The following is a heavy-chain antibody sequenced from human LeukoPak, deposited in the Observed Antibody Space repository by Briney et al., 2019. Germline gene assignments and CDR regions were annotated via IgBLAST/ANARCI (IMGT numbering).Heavy chain of an antibody. Sequence: SETLSLTCTVSGXSISNYYWSWIRQPPGKGLEWIGYISYSGSTTYNPSLKSRVTISVDTSKNQFSLKLNSVSAADTAVYYCARGPSRFDSAGYWGQGTLVTVSS. V-gene: IGHV4-59*01. CDR1: GXSISNYY. CDR2: ISYSGST. D-gene: IGHD3-22*01. CDR3: ARGPSRFDSAGY. J-gene: IGHJ4*02.